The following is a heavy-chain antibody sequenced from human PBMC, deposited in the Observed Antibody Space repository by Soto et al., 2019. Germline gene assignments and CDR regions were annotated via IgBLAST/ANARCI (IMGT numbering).Heavy chain of an antibody. J-gene: IGHJ4*02. V-gene: IGHV4-61*01. CDR2: IYYSGST. Sequence: SETLSLTCTVSGGSVSSGSNYWSWIRQPPGKGLEWIGYIYYSGSTNYNPSLKSRVTISVDTSKNQFSLKLSSVTAADTAVYFCARLVYDTRLNYMYFDFWGQGTLVTVSS. CDR1: GGSVSSGSNY. D-gene: IGHD3-10*01. CDR3: ARLVYDTRLNYMYFDF.